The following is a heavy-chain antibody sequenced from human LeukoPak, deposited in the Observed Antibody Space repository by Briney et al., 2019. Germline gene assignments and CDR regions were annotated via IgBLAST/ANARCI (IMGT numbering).Heavy chain of an antibody. V-gene: IGHV3-74*01. D-gene: IGHD5-18*01. CDR1: GFTFSNYW. J-gene: IGHJ6*02. CDR2: INIDESTA. CDR3: ARNEYSSSGSGQVDV. Sequence: GGSLRLSCVASGFTFSNYWLHWVRQAPGKGLVWVSRINIDESTADYADSVKGRFTISRDNAKNTLYLQMNSLRAEDTAVYYCARNEYSSSGSGQVDVWGQGTTVTVSS.